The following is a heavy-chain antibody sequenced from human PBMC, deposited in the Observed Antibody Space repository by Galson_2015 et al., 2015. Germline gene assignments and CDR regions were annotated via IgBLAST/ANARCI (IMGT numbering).Heavy chain of an antibody. CDR1: GFTVSSNY. D-gene: IGHD3-10*01. CDR2: IYSGGST. V-gene: IGHV3-53*01. CDR3: AREADIGSGSYYYYYYYMDV. J-gene: IGHJ6*03. Sequence: SLRLSCAASGFTVSSNYMSWVRQAPGKGLEWVSVIYSGGSTYYADSVKGRFTISRDNSKNTLYLQMNSLRAEDTAVYYCAREADIGSGSYYYYYYYMDVWGKGTTVTVSS.